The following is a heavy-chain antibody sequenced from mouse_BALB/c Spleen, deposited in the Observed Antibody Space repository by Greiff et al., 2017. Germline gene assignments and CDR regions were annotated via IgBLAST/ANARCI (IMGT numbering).Heavy chain of an antibody. Sequence: EVQLVESGGGLVQPGGSLKLSCAASGFTFSSYTMSWVRQTPEKRLEWVAYISNGGGSTYYPDTVKGRFTISRDNAKNTLYLQMSSLKSEDTAMYYCARECYAMDYWGQGTSVTVSS. V-gene: IGHV5-12-2*01. CDR1: GFTFSSYT. CDR2: ISNGGGST. CDR3: ARECYAMDY. J-gene: IGHJ4*01.